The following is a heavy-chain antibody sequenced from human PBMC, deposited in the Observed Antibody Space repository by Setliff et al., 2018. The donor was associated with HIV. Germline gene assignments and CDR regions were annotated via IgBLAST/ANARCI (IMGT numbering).Heavy chain of an antibody. J-gene: IGHJ5*02. CDR1: GGSISSDNYY. CDR2: IYYVGWS. Sequence: ETLSLTCTVSGGSISSDNYYWSWIRQPAGKGLQWIGRIYYVGWSKYNPSLEDRVTMSVDTSNNQFSLSLTSVTAADTAVYYCVRSIHGGGSEPFDTWGQGILVTVSS. D-gene: IGHD3-10*01. V-gene: IGHV4-61*10. CDR3: VRSIHGGGSEPFDT.